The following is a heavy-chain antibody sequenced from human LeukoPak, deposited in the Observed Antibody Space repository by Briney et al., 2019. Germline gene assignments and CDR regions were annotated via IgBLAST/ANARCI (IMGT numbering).Heavy chain of an antibody. CDR2: ISYDGSNK. V-gene: IGHV3-30*04. CDR3: VAATRVYYFDY. D-gene: IGHD2-15*01. Sequence: GGSLRLSCAASGFTFRSYAMHWARQAPGKGLEGVAVISYDGSNKYYADSVKGRFTISRDNSKNTLYLQMNSLRAEDTAVYYCVAATRVYYFDYWGQGTLVTVSS. CDR1: GFTFRSYA. J-gene: IGHJ4*02.